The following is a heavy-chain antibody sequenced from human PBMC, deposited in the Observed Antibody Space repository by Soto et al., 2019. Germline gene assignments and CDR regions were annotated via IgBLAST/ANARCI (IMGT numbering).Heavy chain of an antibody. V-gene: IGHV3-23*01. J-gene: IGHJ4*02. CDR1: GFTFSSYA. D-gene: IGHD3-10*01. Sequence: GGSLRLSCAASGFTFSSYAMSWVRQAPGKGLEWVSAIRSSGGGTYYADSVKGRFTISRDNSKNTLYLQMNSLRAEDTAVYYCGKEKDDYGSGTSFPIDYWGQGTLVTVSS. CDR3: GKEKDDYGSGTSFPIDY. CDR2: IRSSGGGT.